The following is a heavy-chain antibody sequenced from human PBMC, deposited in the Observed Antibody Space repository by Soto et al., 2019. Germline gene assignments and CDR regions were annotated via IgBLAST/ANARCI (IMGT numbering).Heavy chain of an antibody. CDR2: IFYSGST. V-gene: IGHV4-61*08. CDR3: ASFLNITAEYFQH. D-gene: IGHD3-10*01. J-gene: IGHJ1*01. Sequence: SETLSLTCTVSGGSISSGAYYWSWIRQHPGKGLEWIGYIFYSGSTNYNPSLKSRVTISVDTSKNQFSLKLSSVTAADTAVYYCASFLNITAEYFQHWGKGTLVTVYS. CDR1: GGSISSGAYY.